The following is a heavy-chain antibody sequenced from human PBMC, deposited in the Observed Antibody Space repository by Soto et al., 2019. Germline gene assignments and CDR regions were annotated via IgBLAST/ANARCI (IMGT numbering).Heavy chain of an antibody. D-gene: IGHD3-22*01. J-gene: IGHJ5*02. Sequence: SGPYAGEPTQTLTLTCTFSGFSLSTSGVGVGWIRQPPGKALEWLALIYWDDDKRYSPSLKSRLTITKDTSKNQVVLTMTNMDPVDTATYYCAHSLIGYYYDSSGSNWFDPWGQGTLVTVSS. V-gene: IGHV2-5*02. CDR2: IYWDDDK. CDR1: GFSLSTSGVG. CDR3: AHSLIGYYYDSSGSNWFDP.